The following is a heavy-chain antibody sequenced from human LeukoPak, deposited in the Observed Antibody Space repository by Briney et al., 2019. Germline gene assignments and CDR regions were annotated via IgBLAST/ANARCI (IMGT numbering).Heavy chain of an antibody. J-gene: IGHJ4*02. Sequence: GGSLRLSCAASGFTFNDYAMTWGRQAPGKGLEWVSGISGSGASAYYADSVKGQFTISRDNSKNTLYLQMNSLRAEDTAVYYCAKDVGYHTRLGGQGTLVTVSP. CDR3: AKDVGYHTRL. CDR2: ISGSGASA. D-gene: IGHD6-25*01. CDR1: GFTFNDYA. V-gene: IGHV3-23*01.